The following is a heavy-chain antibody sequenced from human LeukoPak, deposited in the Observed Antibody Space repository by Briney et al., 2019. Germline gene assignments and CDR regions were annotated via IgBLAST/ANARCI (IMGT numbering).Heavy chain of an antibody. D-gene: IGHD3-3*01. Sequence: PGGSLRLSCAASGFTFSSYSMNWVRQAPGKGLEWVSYISSSSSTIYYADSVKGRFTISRDNSKNTLYLQMNSLRAEDTAVYYCARENGEYYDFWNLDYWGQGTLVTVSS. J-gene: IGHJ4*02. CDR1: GFTFSSYS. V-gene: IGHV3-48*01. CDR2: ISSSSSTI. CDR3: ARENGEYYDFWNLDY.